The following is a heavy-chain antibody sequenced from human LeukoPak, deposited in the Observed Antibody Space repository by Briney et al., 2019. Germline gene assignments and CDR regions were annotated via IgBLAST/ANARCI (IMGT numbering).Heavy chain of an antibody. Sequence: SETLSLTCTVSGGSVSSGSYYWSWIRQPPGKGLEWIGYIYYSGSTNYNPSLKSRVTISVDTSKNQFSLRLSSVTAADTAVYYCARANYYDSSGYVGDIPFFDYWGQGTLVTVSS. CDR3: ARANYYDSSGYVGDIPFFDY. D-gene: IGHD3-22*01. CDR1: GGSVSSGSYY. V-gene: IGHV4-61*01. CDR2: IYYSGST. J-gene: IGHJ4*02.